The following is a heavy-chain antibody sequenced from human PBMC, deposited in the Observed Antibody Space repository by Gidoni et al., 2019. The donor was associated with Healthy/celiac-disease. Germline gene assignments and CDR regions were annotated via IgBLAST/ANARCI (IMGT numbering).Heavy chain of an antibody. V-gene: IGHV3-23*01. CDR2: ISGSGGST. CDR1: GFTFSSYA. CDR3: ASGSGDYGDYRESY. Sequence: EVQLLESGGGLVQPGGSLRLSCAASGFTFSSYAMSWVRQAPGKGLEWVSAISGSGGSTYYADSVKGRFTISRDNSKNTLYLQMNSLRAEDTAVYYCASGSGDYGDYRESYWGQGTLVTVSS. D-gene: IGHD4-17*01. J-gene: IGHJ4*02.